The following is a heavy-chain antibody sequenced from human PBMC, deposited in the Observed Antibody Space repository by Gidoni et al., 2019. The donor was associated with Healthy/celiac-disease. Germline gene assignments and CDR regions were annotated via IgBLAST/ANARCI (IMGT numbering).Heavy chain of an antibody. V-gene: IGHV1-8*01. J-gene: IGHJ4*02. CDR1: GYTFTSYD. Sequence: QVQLVQSGAEVKKPGASVKVSCKASGYTFTSYDINWVRQATGQGLEWMGWMNPNSGNTGYAQKFQGRVTMTRNTSISTAYMELSSLRSEDTAVYYCARGQTTTYYDSSGYPRDYWGQGTLVTVSS. D-gene: IGHD3-22*01. CDR3: ARGQTTTYYDSSGYPRDY. CDR2: MNPNSGNT.